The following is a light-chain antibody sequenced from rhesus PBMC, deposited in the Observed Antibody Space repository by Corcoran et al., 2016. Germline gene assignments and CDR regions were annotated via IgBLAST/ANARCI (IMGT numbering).Light chain of an antibody. CDR2: KAS. J-gene: IGKJ1*01. CDR1: QGIISW. V-gene: IGKV1-22*01. Sequence: DIQMTQSPSSLSASVGDTVTITCLARQGIISWLAWYQQKPGKAPKLLIYKASRLQSGVPSRFSGSRSGTDFTLTDSSLQSEYFATYYCQQYDSRPWTFGQGTKVDI. CDR3: QQYDSRPWT.